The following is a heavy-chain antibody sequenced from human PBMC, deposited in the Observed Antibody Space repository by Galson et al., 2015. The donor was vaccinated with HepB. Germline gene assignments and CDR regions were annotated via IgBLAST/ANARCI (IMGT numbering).Heavy chain of an antibody. D-gene: IGHD6-19*01. CDR2: IAHDGSIQ. CDR3: AKEPMKYSSGWYWDD. V-gene: IGHV3-30*18. Sequence: SLRLSCAASGFTFSDYGMHWVRQTPGKGLEWLGVIAHDGSIQFYADSVKGRFTISRDNSKNTLSVQLNSLRAEDTAVYYCAKEPMKYSSGWYWDDWGQGTLVTVSS. CDR1: GFTFSDYG. J-gene: IGHJ4*02.